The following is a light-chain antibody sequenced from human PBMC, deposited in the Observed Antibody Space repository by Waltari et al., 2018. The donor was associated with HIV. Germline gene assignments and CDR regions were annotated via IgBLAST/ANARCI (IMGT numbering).Light chain of an antibody. J-gene: IGLJ1*01. V-gene: IGLV6-57*03. CDR1: SGTIASNH. Sequence: NFMLTQPHSVSESPGKTVTISCARSSGTIASNHVQCYQQRPGSAPTPVIYEDTQRPSGVPDRFSGSIDSSSNSASLTIYELKTEDEADYYCQSYDSTNPCVFGTGTRVTVL. CDR3: QSYDSTNPCV. CDR2: EDT.